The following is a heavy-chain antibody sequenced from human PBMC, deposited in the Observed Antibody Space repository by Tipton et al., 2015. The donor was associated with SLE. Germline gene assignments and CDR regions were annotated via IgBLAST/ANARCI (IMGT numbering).Heavy chain of an antibody. Sequence: TLSLTCTVSGGSISSSSYYWSWIRQPPGKGLEWIGEINHSGSTNYNPSLKSRVTISVDTSKKQFSLKLSSVTAADTAVYYCARGGAWGFDYWGQGTLVTVSS. V-gene: IGHV4-39*07. CDR1: GGSISSSSYY. CDR3: ARGGAWGFDY. CDR2: INHSGST. J-gene: IGHJ4*02. D-gene: IGHD7-27*01.